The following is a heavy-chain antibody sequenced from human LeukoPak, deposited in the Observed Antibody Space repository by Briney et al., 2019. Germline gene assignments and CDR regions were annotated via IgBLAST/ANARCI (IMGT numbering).Heavy chain of an antibody. D-gene: IGHD2-15*01. CDR3: ARDQMGAGLWYADYYFDY. J-gene: IGHJ4*02. V-gene: IGHV3-11*04. CDR1: GFTFSDYY. CDR2: ISSSGSTI. Sequence: GGSLRLSCAASGFTFSDYYMSWIRQVPGKGLEWVSYISSSGSTIYYADSVKGRFTISRDNSKNTLYLQMNSLRAEDTAVYYCARDQMGAGLWYADYYFDYWGQGTLVTVSS.